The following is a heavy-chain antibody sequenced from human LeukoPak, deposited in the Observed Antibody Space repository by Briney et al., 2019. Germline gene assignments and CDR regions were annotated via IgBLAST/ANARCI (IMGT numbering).Heavy chain of an antibody. D-gene: IGHD6-19*01. CDR3: ARVVAGLMGFDY. J-gene: IGHJ4*02. Sequence: SETLSLTCTVSGGSISSSSYYWGWIRQPPGKGLEWIGSIYYSGSTYYNPSLKSRVTISVDTSKNQFSLKLSSVTAADTAVYYCARVVAGLMGFDYWGQGTLVTVSS. CDR2: IYYSGST. V-gene: IGHV4-39*07. CDR1: GGSISSSSYY.